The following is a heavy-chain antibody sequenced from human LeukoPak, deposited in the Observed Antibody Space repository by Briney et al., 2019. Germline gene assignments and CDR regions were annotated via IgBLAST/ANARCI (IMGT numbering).Heavy chain of an antibody. Sequence: SETLSLTCTVSGGSISSGDYYWSWIRQPPGKGLEWIGYIYYSGSTYYNPSLKSRVTISIQTSKNQFSLKLASVTAADTAVYYCAGDYGDLLTGIRFDTWGQGTLVTVSS. CDR2: IYYSGST. CDR1: GGSISSGDYY. J-gene: IGHJ5*02. V-gene: IGHV4-30-4*01. D-gene: IGHD7-27*01. CDR3: AGDYGDLLTGIRFDT.